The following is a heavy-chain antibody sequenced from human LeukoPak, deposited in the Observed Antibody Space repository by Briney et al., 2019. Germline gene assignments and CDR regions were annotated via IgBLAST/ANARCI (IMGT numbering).Heavy chain of an antibody. CDR1: GFTFSSYW. J-gene: IGHJ4*02. V-gene: IGHV3-74*01. CDR2: INSDGSST. CDR3: ARESYDYVWGSYRYFDY. D-gene: IGHD3-16*02. Sequence: GGSLRLSCAASGFTFSSYWMHWVRQAPGKGLVWVSRINSDGSSTSYADSVKGRFTISRDNAKNTLYLQMNRLRAEDTAVYYCARESYDYVWGSYRYFDYWGQGTLVTVSS.